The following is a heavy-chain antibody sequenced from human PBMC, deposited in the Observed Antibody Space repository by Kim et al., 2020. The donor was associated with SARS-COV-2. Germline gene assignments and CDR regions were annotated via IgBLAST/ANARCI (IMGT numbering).Heavy chain of an antibody. CDR1: GYTFTSYG. V-gene: IGHV1-18*01. Sequence: ASVKVSCKASGYTFTSYGISWVRQAPGQGLEWMGWISAYNGNTNYAQKLQGRVTMTTDTSTSTAYMELRSLRSDDTAVYYCAGGQKDYYYYYGMDVWCQGTTGTVSS. J-gene: IGHJ6*02. CDR2: ISAYNGNT. CDR3: AGGQKDYYYYYGMDV. D-gene: IGHD3-16*01.